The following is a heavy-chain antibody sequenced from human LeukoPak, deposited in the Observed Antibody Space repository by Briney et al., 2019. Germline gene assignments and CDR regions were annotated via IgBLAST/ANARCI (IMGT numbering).Heavy chain of an antibody. D-gene: IGHD3-22*01. CDR2: ISGSGDNT. Sequence: GGSLRLSCAASGFTFSSYAMSWVRQAPGKGLEWVSGISGSGDNTYYADSVKGRFTISRDNSKNTLYVQVNSLGTEDTAAYYGAKGSYYDSSGSFYFDYWGQGTLVTVSS. V-gene: IGHV3-23*01. CDR1: GFTFSSYA. J-gene: IGHJ4*02. CDR3: AKGSYYDSSGSFYFDY.